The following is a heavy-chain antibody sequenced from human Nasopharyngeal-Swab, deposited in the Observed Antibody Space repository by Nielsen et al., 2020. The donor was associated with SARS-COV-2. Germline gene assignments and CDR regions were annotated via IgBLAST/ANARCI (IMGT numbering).Heavy chain of an antibody. D-gene: IGHD2-15*01. CDR3: ARTWLSSGGSWISLDV. J-gene: IGHJ6*02. V-gene: IGHV4-59*12. CDR1: GGSISSYY. Sequence: GSLRLSCTVSGGSISSYYWSWIRQPPGKGLEWIGYIYYSGSTNYNPSLKSRVTISVDKSKNQFSLKLSSVTAADTAVYYCARTWLSSGGSWISLDVWGQGTTVTVSS. CDR2: IYYSGST.